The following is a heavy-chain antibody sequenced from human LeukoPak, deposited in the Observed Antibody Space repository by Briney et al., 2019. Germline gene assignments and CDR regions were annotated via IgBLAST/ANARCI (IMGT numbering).Heavy chain of an antibody. J-gene: IGHJ4*02. D-gene: IGHD2-2*03. V-gene: IGHV3-33*06. CDR2: IWFDGDNK. CDR3: AKDLTWMLGRFDS. CDR1: GFTFSSYG. Sequence: PGKSLRLSCAASGFTFSSYGMHWVRQAPGKGLEWVAVIWFDGDNKYYADSVKGRFTISRDNSKNTLYLQMNSLRAEDTAVYCCAKDLTWMLGRFDSWGQGTLVTVSS.